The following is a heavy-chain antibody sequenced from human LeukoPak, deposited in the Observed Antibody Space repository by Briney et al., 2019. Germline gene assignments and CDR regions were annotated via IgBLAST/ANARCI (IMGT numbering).Heavy chain of an antibody. V-gene: IGHV1-18*01. CDR1: GYTFTSYG. Sequence: ASVKVSCKASGYTFTSYGISWVRQAPGQGLEWMGWISAYNGNTNYAQKLQGRVTMTEDTSTDTAYMELSSLRSEDTAVYYCATGVPYSSSSRGAFDIWGQGAMVTVSS. D-gene: IGHD6-6*01. CDR3: ATGVPYSSSSRGAFDI. CDR2: ISAYNGNT. J-gene: IGHJ3*02.